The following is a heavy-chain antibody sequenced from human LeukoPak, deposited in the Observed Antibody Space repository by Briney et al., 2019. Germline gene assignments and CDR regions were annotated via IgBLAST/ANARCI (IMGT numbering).Heavy chain of an antibody. CDR1: GYTLTELS. CDR3: ATTRGYYYDSSGYYYAPRGHAFDI. J-gene: IGHJ3*02. D-gene: IGHD3-22*01. Sequence: GASVKVSCKVSGYTLTELSVHWVRQAPGKGLEWMGGFDPEDGETIYAQKFQGRVTMTEDTSTDTAYMELSSLRSEDTAVYYCATTRGYYYDSSGYYYAPRGHAFDIWGQGTTVTVSS. V-gene: IGHV1-24*01. CDR2: FDPEDGET.